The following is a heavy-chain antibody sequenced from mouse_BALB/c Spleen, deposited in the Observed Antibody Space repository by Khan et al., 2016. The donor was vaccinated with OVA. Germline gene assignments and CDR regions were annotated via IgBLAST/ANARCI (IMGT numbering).Heavy chain of an antibody. V-gene: IGHV1-20*02. Sequence: EVQLQQSGPELVKPGASVKISCKASGYSFTGYFMNWVMQSHGKSLEWIGRINPHFGETFYNPKFQDKATLTVDESSSTAHMELRSLASADSAVYYCERVYGSDFDYWGQGTALTVSS. CDR3: ERVYGSDFDY. D-gene: IGHD1-1*01. J-gene: IGHJ2*01. CDR2: INPHFGET. CDR1: GYSFTGYF.